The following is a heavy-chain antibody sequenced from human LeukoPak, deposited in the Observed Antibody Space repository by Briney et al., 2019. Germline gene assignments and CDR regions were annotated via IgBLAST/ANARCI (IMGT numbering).Heavy chain of an antibody. D-gene: IGHD2-15*01. J-gene: IGHJ4*02. CDR2: INPAGSET. V-gene: IGHV3-7*01. CDR1: GFSFSAYW. CDR3: ARFGYVAAVDV. Sequence: GGSLRLSCAASGFSFSAYWITWVRQAPGTGLEWVANINPAGSETYYVDPVKGRFSISRDNAKNLVYLQMNSLRAEDTAVYHCARFGYVAAVDVWGQGTPVNVSS.